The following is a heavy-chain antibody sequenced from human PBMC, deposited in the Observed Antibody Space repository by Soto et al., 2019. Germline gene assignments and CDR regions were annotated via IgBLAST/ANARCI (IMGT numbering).Heavy chain of an antibody. Sequence: GGSLRLSCAASGVTCSSYAMSWVRQAPGKGLEWVSAISGSGGSTYYADSVKGRFTISRDNSKNTLYLQMNSLRAEDTAVYYCAKDSDPVSTSSGDVWGQGTKVTVS. CDR1: GVTCSSYA. D-gene: IGHD6-25*01. CDR2: ISGSGGST. CDR3: AKDSDPVSTSSGDV. V-gene: IGHV3-23*01. J-gene: IGHJ6*02.